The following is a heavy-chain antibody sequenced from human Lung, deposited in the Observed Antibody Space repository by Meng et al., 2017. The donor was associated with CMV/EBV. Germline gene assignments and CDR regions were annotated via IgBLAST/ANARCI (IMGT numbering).Heavy chain of an antibody. CDR1: VHSFINYD. V-gene: IGHV1-2*06. J-gene: IGHJ6*02. CDR2: INSYGGGT. CDR3: ARDGSLNGPNYYYYNGVDI. D-gene: IGHD2-2*03. Sequence: ASVKVSXKSSVHSFINYDMHWVRRAPGQGLEWMGRINSYGGGTNYAQQFRGRVTMTRDTSTDTAYMELSRLTSDDTAVYYCARDGSLNGPNYYYYNGVDIWGLGTXVTVSS.